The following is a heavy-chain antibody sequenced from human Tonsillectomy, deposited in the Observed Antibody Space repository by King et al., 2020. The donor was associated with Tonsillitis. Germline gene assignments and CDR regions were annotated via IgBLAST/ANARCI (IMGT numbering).Heavy chain of an antibody. CDR3: ARRLEHSSGWYNWYFDL. J-gene: IGHJ2*01. V-gene: IGHV4-59*08. CDR2: IYHSGST. Sequence: VQLQESGPGLVKPSETLSLICSVSGDSIKSYYWNWIRQSPGKGLEWIGYIYHSGSTKYNPSLRSRVTMSVDTSKNQFSLKLNSVTAADTAVYYCARRLEHSSGWYNWYFDLWGQGTLVSVSS. CDR1: GDSIKSYY. D-gene: IGHD6-19*01.